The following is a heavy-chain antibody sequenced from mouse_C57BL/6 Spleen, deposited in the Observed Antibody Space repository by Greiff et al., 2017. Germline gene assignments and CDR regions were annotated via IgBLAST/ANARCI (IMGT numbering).Heavy chain of an antibody. CDR1: GYTFTSYW. V-gene: IGHV1-50*01. CDR2: IDPSDSYT. CDR3: ARRAGSSPYYAMDY. D-gene: IGHD1-1*01. Sequence: VQLQQPGAELVKPGASVKLSCKASGYTFTSYWMQWVKQRPGQGLEWIGEIDPSDSYTNYNQKFKGKATLTVDTSSSTAYMQLSSLTSEDSAVYYCARRAGSSPYYAMDYWGQGTSVTVSS. J-gene: IGHJ4*01.